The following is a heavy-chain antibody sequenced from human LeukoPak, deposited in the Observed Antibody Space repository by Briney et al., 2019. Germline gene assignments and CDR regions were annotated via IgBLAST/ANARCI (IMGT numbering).Heavy chain of an antibody. CDR3: ATDVRGTTVSPLDF. CDR2: ISYDGSNK. Sequence: GGSLRLSCAASGFTFSSYGMHWVRQAPGKGLEWVAVISYDGSNKYYADSVKGRFTISRDTSKNTLYLQMNSLRAEDTALYYCATDVRGTTVSPLDFWGQGTLVTVSS. D-gene: IGHD4-17*01. J-gene: IGHJ4*02. CDR1: GFTFSSYG. V-gene: IGHV3-30*03.